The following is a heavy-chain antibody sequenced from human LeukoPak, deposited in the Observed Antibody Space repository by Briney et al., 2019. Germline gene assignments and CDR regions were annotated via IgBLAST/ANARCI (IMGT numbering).Heavy chain of an antibody. V-gene: IGHV3-21*01. D-gene: IGHD5-12*01. CDR1: GFTLSINS. CDR3: VRGGYRTNDYEI. J-gene: IGHJ4*02. Sequence: GGPLRLFCGPCGFTLSINSMHWAREAPGEGLEGGSSLSPDVAYIYSADSVKGRFTVSRDNAKNTMYLQMSSLRDEDTAVYYCVRGGYRTNDYEIGGRGTLVTVSS. CDR2: LSPDVAYI.